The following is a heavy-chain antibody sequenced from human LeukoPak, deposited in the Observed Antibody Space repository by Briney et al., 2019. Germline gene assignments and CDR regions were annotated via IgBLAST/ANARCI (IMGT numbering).Heavy chain of an antibody. Sequence: PGGSLRLSCAASGFTFSRYWMHWVRQAPGKGLVWVSRINSDGSSTSYADSVKGRFTISRDNAKNSLYLQMNSLRAEDTGVYYCAGSGWQVYLDYWGQGALVTVSS. CDR2: INSDGSST. V-gene: IGHV3-74*01. CDR1: GFTFSRYW. D-gene: IGHD6-19*01. J-gene: IGHJ4*02. CDR3: AGSGWQVYLDY.